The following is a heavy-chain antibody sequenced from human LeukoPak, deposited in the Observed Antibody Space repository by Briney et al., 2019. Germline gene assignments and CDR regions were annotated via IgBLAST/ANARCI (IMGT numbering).Heavy chain of an antibody. D-gene: IGHD5-24*01. J-gene: IGHJ4*02. CDR3: ARTFVSGDGYKVGYFDY. Sequence: GGSLRLSCAASGFTVSSNYMSWVRQAPGKGLEWVSLIYSSGSTYYADSVKGRFTISRDNSKNTLYLPMNSLTAEDTAVYYCARTFVSGDGYKVGYFDYWGQGTQVTVSS. V-gene: IGHV3-53*01. CDR2: IYSSGST. CDR1: GFTVSSNY.